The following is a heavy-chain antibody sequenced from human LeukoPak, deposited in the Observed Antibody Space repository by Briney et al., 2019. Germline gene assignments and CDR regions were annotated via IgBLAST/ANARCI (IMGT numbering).Heavy chain of an antibody. Sequence: ASVKDSCKTSGYSFTNYYMHWVRQAPGQGLEWMGIINPSGGSTNYAQKFQARVTMTRDTSTSTVYMELSSLRSEDTAVYYCARDQGLTGYFGYWGQGTLVTVSS. CDR3: ARDQGLTGYFGY. CDR1: GYSFTNYY. V-gene: IGHV1-46*01. J-gene: IGHJ4*02. D-gene: IGHD3-9*01. CDR2: INPSGGST.